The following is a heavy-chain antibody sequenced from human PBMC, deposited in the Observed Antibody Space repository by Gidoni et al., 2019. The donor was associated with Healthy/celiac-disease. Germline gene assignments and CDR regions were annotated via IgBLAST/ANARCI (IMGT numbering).Heavy chain of an antibody. CDR1: GGTFSSYT. CDR3: ARAEPRGYCSGGSCYGPHWFDP. V-gene: IGHV1-69*02. J-gene: IGHJ5*02. Sequence: QVQLVQSGAEVKKPGSSVKVYCKASGGTFSSYTISWVRQAPGQGLEWMGRIIPILGIANYAQKFQGRVTITADKSTSTAYMELSSLRSEDTAVYYCARAEPRGYCSGGSCYGPHWFDPWGQGTLVTVSS. D-gene: IGHD2-15*01. CDR2: IIPILGIA.